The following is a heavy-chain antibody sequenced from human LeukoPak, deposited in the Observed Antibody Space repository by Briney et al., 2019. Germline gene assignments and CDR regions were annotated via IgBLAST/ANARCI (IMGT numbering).Heavy chain of an antibody. D-gene: IGHD3-22*01. CDR3: TRTYYDSSGYLFDY. Sequence: GRSLRLSCTASGFTSGFTFGDYAMSWVRQAPGKGLEWVGFIRTKAYGGTTEYAASVKGGSTISRDGSKSIAYLQMNSLKTEDTAVYYCTRTYYDSSGYLFDYWGQGTLVTVSS. J-gene: IGHJ4*02. CDR1: GFTSGFTFGDYA. CDR2: IRTKAYGGTT. V-gene: IGHV3-49*04.